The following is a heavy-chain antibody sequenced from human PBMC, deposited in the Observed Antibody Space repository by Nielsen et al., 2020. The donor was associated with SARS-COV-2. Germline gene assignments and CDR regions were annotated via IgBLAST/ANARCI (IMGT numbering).Heavy chain of an antibody. J-gene: IGHJ5*02. V-gene: IGHV4-61*08. D-gene: IGHD2-2*01. CDR1: GGSISDIDYY. CDR3: ARGLRPDIVVVPAALAWFDP. CDR2: IYYSGST. Sequence: SETLSLTCTVSGGSISDIDYYWSWIRQPPGKGLEWIGYIYYSGSTNYNPSLKSRVTISVDTSKNQFSLKLSSVTAADTAVYYCARGLRPDIVVVPAALAWFDPWGQGTLVTVSS.